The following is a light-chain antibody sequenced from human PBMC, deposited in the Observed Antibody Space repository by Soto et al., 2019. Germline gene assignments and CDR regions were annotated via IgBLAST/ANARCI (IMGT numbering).Light chain of an antibody. CDR3: QQSYSTPKT. V-gene: IGKV1-39*01. CDR2: AAS. CDR1: QSVSSN. J-gene: IGKJ3*01. Sequence: MTQSPATLSVSPGERATLSCRASQSVSSNLAWYQQKPGKAPKLLIYAASSLQSGVPSRFSGSGSGTDFTLTISSLQPEDFATYYCQQSYSTPKTFGPGTKVDIK.